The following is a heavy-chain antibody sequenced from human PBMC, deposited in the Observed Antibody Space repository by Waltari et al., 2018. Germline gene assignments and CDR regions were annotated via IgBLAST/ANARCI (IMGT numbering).Heavy chain of an antibody. CDR3: ARPDRCSGGSCYWDGMDV. D-gene: IGHD2-15*01. J-gene: IGHJ6*02. V-gene: IGHV5-51*03. Sequence: EVQLVQSGAEVKKQGESLKISCKGYGYSFTSYWNGWVRQMPGKGQEWMGIIYPGDSDTRYSPSFQGQVTISADKSISTAYLQWSSLKASDTAMYYCARPDRCSGGSCYWDGMDVWGQGTTVTVSS. CDR1: GYSFTSYW. CDR2: IYPGDSDT.